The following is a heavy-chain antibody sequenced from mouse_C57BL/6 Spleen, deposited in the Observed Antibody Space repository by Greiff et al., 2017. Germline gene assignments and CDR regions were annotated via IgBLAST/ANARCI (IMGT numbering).Heavy chain of an antibody. CDR3: AREGDSSGDYYAMDY. V-gene: IGHV3-6*01. D-gene: IGHD3-2*02. CDR2: ISYDGSN. Sequence: DVQLQESGPGLVKPSQSLSLTCSVTGYSITSGYYWNWIRQFPGNKLEWMGYISYDGSNNYNPSLKNRISITRDTSKNQFFLKLNSVTTEDTATYYCAREGDSSGDYYAMDYWGQGTSVTVSS. J-gene: IGHJ4*01. CDR1: GYSITSGYY.